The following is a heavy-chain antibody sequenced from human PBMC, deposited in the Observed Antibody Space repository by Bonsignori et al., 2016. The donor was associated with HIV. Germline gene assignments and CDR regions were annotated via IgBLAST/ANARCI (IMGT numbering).Heavy chain of an antibody. V-gene: IGHV3-48*03. D-gene: IGHD3-22*01. CDR1: GFTFSSYE. Sequence: GGSLRLSCAASGFTFSSYEMNWVRQAPGKGLEWVSYISSSGSTIYYADSVKGRFTISRDNAKNSLYLQMNSLRAEDTAVYYCARDSMIVVVTYYYYYMDVWGKGTTVTVSS. CDR2: ISSSGSTI. CDR3: ARDSMIVVVTYYYYYMDV. J-gene: IGHJ6*03.